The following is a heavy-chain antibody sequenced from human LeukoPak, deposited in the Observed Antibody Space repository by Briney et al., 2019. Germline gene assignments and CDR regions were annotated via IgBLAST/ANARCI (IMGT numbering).Heavy chain of an antibody. V-gene: IGHV4-61*09. CDR3: ARGRDYVKVGY. J-gene: IGHJ4*02. Sequence: PSETLSLTCTVSGGSVNVGIYYWTWIRQPAGKGLEWIGHFYTSGSAKYNPSLMSRVTISVDTSKNQFSLKLNSVTAADTAVYYCARGRDYVKVGYWGQGKLVTVSS. CDR1: GGSVNVGIYY. D-gene: IGHD4-17*01. CDR2: FYTSGSA.